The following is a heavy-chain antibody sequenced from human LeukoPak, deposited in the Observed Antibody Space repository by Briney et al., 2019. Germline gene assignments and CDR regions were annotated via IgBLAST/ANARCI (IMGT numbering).Heavy chain of an antibody. J-gene: IGHJ3*02. D-gene: IGHD3-16*01. V-gene: IGHV4-4*09. CDR1: GGSISSHS. CDR3: ARPRGEFHYYAFDI. Sequence: PSETLSLTCTVSGGSISSHSWSWIRQPPGKGLEWIGYISNSGSTTYNPSLKSRVTISPDTSKNQFSLKLSSVTAADTAVYYCARPRGEFHYYAFDIWGHGTMVTVSS. CDR2: ISNSGST.